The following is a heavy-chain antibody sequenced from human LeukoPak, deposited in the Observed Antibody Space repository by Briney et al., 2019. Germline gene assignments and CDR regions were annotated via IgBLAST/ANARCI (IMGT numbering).Heavy chain of an antibody. J-gene: IGHJ6*02. D-gene: IGHD2-21*01. CDR3: ARDLRLIRDDALDV. CDR1: GDSISSYY. CDR2: MFYNGNT. Sequence: SETLSLTCTISGDSISSYYWSWIRQPPGKRLQWLGNMFYNGNTNYNPSLKGRLTMSIDTSKNQFYLKLISVTAADTAVYYCARDLRLIRDDALDVWGQGTTVTVSS. V-gene: IGHV4-59*01.